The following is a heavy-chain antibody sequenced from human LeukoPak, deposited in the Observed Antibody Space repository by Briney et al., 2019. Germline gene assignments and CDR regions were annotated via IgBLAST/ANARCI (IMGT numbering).Heavy chain of an antibody. CDR1: GGSISSGGYY. D-gene: IGHD3-22*01. CDR3: ARDTYYYDSSGSESAAFDI. V-gene: IGHV4-31*03. CDR2: IYYSGST. Sequence: SQTLSLTSTVSGGSISSGGYYWNWIRQHPGKGLEWIGYIYYSGSTYYNPSLKSRVTISVDTSKNQFSLKLSSVTAADTAVYYCARDTYYYDSSGSESAAFDIWGQGTMVTVSS. J-gene: IGHJ3*02.